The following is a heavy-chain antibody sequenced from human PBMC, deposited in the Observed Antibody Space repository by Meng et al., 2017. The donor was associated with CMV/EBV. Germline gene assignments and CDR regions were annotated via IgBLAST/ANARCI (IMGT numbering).Heavy chain of an antibody. CDR1: GGSISRGDYY. V-gene: IGHV4-30-4*08. D-gene: IGHD2-2*01. Sequence: SETLSLTCTVSGGSISRGDYYWSWIRQPPGKGLEWIGYIYYSGSTYYNPSLKSRVTISVDTSKNQFSLKLSSVTAADTAVYYCARDWVVPAAMSHYYYGMDVWGQGTTVTVSS. CDR3: ARDWVVPAAMSHYYYGMDV. CDR2: IYYSGST. J-gene: IGHJ6*02.